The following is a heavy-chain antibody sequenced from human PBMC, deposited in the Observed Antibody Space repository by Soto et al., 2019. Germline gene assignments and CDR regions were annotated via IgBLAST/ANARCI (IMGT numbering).Heavy chain of an antibody. CDR1: GYTFASYE. D-gene: IGHD3-16*02. CDR3: ARGRYDYVWGIYRYFDX. CDR2: MNTNSGNT. V-gene: IGHV1-8*01. J-gene: IGHJ4*02. Sequence: ASLKVSCNASGYTFASYEINWVRQATGQGLEWMGLMNTNSGNTGYAQKLQGRVTMTRNNSISTAYMELSSLRSEDTAVYYCARGRYDYVWGIYRYFDXWGQGTLVTVSX.